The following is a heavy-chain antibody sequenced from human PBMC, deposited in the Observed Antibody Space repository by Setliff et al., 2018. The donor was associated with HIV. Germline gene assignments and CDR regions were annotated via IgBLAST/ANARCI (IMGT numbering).Heavy chain of an antibody. D-gene: IGHD2-21*02. CDR2: IYYRGNT. J-gene: IGHJ4*02. CDR3: ARGEFYCGTDCYWSSFDY. V-gene: IGHV4-39*01. Sequence: SETLSLTCNVSGGSIRSSSYYWGWIRQPPGKGLEWVGSIYYRGNTYYNPSLKSRVTISVDTSKNQFSLKLTSVTAADTAVYYCARGEFYCGTDCYWSSFDYWGQGILVTVSS. CDR1: GGSIRSSSYY.